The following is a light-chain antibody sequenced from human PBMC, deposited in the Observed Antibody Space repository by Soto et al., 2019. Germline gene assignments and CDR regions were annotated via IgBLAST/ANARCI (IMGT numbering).Light chain of an antibody. CDR2: GAS. CDR3: QQYGSSPLT. V-gene: IGKV3-15*01. J-gene: IGKJ4*01. CDR1: QSVSSN. Sequence: EIVMTQSPATLSVSPGERATLSCRASQSVSSNLAWYQQKPGQAPRLLIYGASTRATGIPARFSGSGSGTEFTLTISILQSEDFAVYYCQQYGSSPLTFGGGTKVEIK.